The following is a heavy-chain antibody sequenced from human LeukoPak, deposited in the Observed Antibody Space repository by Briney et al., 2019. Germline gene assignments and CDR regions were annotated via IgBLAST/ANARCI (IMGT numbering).Heavy chain of an antibody. J-gene: IGHJ3*02. CDR1: GFTFDGYA. Sequence: GGSLRLSCAASGFTFDGYAMHWVRQAPGKGLEWVSTISWNSGNVGYADSVKGRFIISRDNAQNSLYLQMNSLRAEDTALYYCAKYEGSTGAFDIWGQGTMVTVSS. D-gene: IGHD3-9*01. CDR3: AKYEGSTGAFDI. CDR2: ISWNSGNV. V-gene: IGHV3-9*01.